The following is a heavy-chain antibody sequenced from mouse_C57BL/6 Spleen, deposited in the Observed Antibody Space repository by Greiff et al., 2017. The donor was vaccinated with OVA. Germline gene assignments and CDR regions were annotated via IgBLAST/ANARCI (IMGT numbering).Heavy chain of an antibody. V-gene: IGHV2-2*01. CDR2: IWSGGST. CDR1: GFSLTSYG. CDR3: ASYYYGSSIFAY. D-gene: IGHD1-1*01. Sequence: VKVEESGPGLVQPSQSLSITCTVSGFSLTSYGVHWVRQSPGKGLEWLGVIWSGGSTDYNAAFISRLSISKDNSKSQVFFKMNSLQADDTAIYYCASYYYGSSIFAYWGQGTLVTVSA. J-gene: IGHJ3*01.